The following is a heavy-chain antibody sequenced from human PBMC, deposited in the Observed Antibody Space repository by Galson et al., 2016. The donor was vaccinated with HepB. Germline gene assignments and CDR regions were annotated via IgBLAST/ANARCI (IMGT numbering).Heavy chain of an antibody. CDR3: ARDRHQYSSGWYVGGMDV. V-gene: IGHV1-18*04. Sequence: SVKVSCKASGGTFNSYAISWVRQAPGQGLEWMGWISAYNGNTNYAQKLQGRVTMTTDTSTSTAYMELRSLRSDDTAVYYCARDRHQYSSGWYVGGMDVWGQGTTVTVSS. J-gene: IGHJ6*02. D-gene: IGHD6-19*01. CDR1: GGTFNSYA. CDR2: ISAYNGNT.